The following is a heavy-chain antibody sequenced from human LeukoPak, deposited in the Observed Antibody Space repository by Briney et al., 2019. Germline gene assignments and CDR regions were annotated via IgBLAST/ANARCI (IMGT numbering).Heavy chain of an antibody. D-gene: IGHD5-24*01. CDR2: IYYTGTT. CDR1: GGYVSSYY. Sequence: PSETLSLTCTVSGGYVSSYYWTWFRQPPLKGLEWIGFIYYTGTTDSNPSFKSRVTMSVDTSKNQFSLKLSSVTAADTAVYYCARHVRSGYNFLDYWGQGNLVTVSS. J-gene: IGHJ4*02. CDR3: ARHVRSGYNFLDY. V-gene: IGHV4-59*08.